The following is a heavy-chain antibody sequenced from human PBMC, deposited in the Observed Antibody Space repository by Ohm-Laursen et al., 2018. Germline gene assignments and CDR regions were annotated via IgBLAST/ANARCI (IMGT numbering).Heavy chain of an antibody. CDR1: GFTFDDYA. V-gene: IGHV3-9*01. D-gene: IGHD2-15*01. J-gene: IGHJ6*02. CDR2: ISWNSGSI. Sequence: SLRLSCSASGFTFDDYAMHWVRHAPGKGLEWVSGISWNSGSIGYADSVKGRFTISRDNAKNSLYLQMNSLRAEDTALDYCAKEAVVASYGMDVWGQGTTVTVSS. CDR3: AKEAVVASYGMDV.